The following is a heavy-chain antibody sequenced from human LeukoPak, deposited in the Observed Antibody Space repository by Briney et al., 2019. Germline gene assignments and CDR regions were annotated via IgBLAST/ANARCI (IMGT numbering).Heavy chain of an antibody. V-gene: IGHV3-74*01. CDR2: INGDGSDI. CDR3: PGGFGHNWSPFEN. D-gene: IGHD1-1*01. Sequence: GGSLRLSCAASGFTFRNYWMHWVRQAPGKGLVWVSRINGDGSDISYADFVKGRFTISRDNAKNTLSLQIDSLTDDDTALYYCPGGFGHNWSPFENWGQGTLVAVSS. J-gene: IGHJ4*02. CDR1: GFTFRNYW.